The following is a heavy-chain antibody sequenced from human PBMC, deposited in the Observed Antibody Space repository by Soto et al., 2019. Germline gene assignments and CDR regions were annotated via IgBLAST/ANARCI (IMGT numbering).Heavy chain of an antibody. CDR3: ARAGNNWSSVNYGMDV. Sequence: SETLSLTCAVSGGSISSGNWWIWVRQPPGKGLEWIGEIYHSGSTNYNPSLKSRVTISVDKSKNQFSLKLTSVTAADTAMYFCARAGNNWSSVNYGMDVWGQGTTVTVSS. CDR2: IYHSGST. J-gene: IGHJ6*02. V-gene: IGHV4-4*02. D-gene: IGHD1-1*01. CDR1: GGSISSGNW.